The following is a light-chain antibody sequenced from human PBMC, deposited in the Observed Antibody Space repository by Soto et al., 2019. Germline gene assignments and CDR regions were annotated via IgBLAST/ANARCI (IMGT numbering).Light chain of an antibody. CDR3: EQYGMAPWT. J-gene: IGKJ1*01. CDR2: GAS. V-gene: IGKV3-20*01. CDR1: QSVSSSY. Sequence: IVLTQSPGTLSLSPGERATLSCRASQSVSSSYLAWYQKKPGQAPRLLIYGASSRATGIPDRFSGSGSGSDFTLTISRLEPEDFAVYYCEQYGMAPWTFGQGTKVEIK.